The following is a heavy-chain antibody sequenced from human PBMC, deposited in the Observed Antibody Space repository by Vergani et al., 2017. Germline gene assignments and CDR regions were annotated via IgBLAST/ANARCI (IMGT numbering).Heavy chain of an antibody. CDR2: INPSGGST. CDR3: ARGCGSTSCYTRGEDWLDP. Sequence: QVQLVQSGAEVKKPGASVKVSCQASGSTCTSYYIHWVRQAPGQGLELMGIINPSGGSTNYAQKFQGRVTMTRDTSTSTVFMELRSLRSEDTAVYYCARGCGSTSCYTRGEDWLDPWGQGTLVTVSS. D-gene: IGHD2-2*02. J-gene: IGHJ5*02. CDR1: GSTCTSYY. V-gene: IGHV1-46*01.